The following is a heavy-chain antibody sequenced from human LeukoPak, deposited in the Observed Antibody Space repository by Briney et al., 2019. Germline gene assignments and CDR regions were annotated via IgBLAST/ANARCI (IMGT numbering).Heavy chain of an antibody. CDR3: AIEYQLQNYFDY. J-gene: IGHJ4*02. V-gene: IGHV4-34*01. Sequence: KVSETLSLTCAVYGGSFSGYYWSWIRQPPGKGLEWIGEINHSGSTNYNPSLKSRVTISVDTSKNQFSLKLSSVTAADTAVYYCAIEYQLQNYFDYWGQGTLVTVSS. CDR2: INHSGST. D-gene: IGHD2-2*01. CDR1: GGSFSGYY.